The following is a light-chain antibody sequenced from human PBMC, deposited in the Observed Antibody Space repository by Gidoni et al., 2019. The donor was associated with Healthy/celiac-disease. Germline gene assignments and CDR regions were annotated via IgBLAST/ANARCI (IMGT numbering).Light chain of an antibody. Sequence: DIQSTQSPTPVSASVGDRVTITCRGSQGISSWLAWYQQKPGKAPKLLIDAASSLQSGIPSRFSSSGSGADLTVTISSLQAEDFATYYCQQDNSFPLTFGGGTKVEIK. CDR3: QQDNSFPLT. CDR1: QGISSW. V-gene: IGKV1-12*01. CDR2: AAS. J-gene: IGKJ4*01.